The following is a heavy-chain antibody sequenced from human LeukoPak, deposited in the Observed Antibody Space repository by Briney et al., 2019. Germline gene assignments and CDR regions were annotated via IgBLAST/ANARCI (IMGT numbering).Heavy chain of an antibody. J-gene: IGHJ4*02. CDR2: ISVSGASA. CDR3: AKGPQLSYFVN. V-gene: IGHV3-23*01. D-gene: IGHD3-9*01. Sequence: PGGSLRLSCAASGFTFSNYAMSWVRQAPGKGLEWVSVISVSGASAYYADSVKGRFTISRDNSKNTVYLQMNSLRGEDTAVYSCAKGPQLSYFVNWGEGTLVTVSS. CDR1: GFTFSNYA.